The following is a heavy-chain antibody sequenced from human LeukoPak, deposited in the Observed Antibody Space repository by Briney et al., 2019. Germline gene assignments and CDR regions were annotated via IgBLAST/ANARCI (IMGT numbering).Heavy chain of an antibody. D-gene: IGHD3-22*01. CDR2: IYYSGST. J-gene: IGHJ6*03. V-gene: IGHV4-59*01. Sequence: SETLSLTCTVSGGSISSYYWSWIRQPPGKGLEWIGYIYYSGSTNYNPSLKSRVNISVDTSKNQFSLKLSSVTAADTAVYYCARDLNYYDSSGSSYYYYYYMDVWGKGTTVTVSS. CDR1: GGSISSYY. CDR3: ARDLNYYDSSGSSYYYYYYMDV.